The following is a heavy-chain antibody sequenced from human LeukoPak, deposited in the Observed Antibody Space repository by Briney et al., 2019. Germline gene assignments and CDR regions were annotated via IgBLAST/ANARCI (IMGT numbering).Heavy chain of an antibody. CDR2: ILSSGST. V-gene: IGHV4-61*02. J-gene: IGHJ3*02. CDR3: ATRLGGNAFDI. Sequence: SETLSLTCTVSHGSISSGSYHWTWYRQPAGKGLEWIGRILSSGSTNSNPSLKSRVTISLDKSKNQFSPDLISVTAADTAVYYCATRLGGNAFDIWGQGTMVTVSS. CDR1: HGSISSGSYH. D-gene: IGHD1-26*01.